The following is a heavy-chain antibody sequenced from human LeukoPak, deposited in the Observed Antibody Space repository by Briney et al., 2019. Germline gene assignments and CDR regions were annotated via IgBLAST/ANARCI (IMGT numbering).Heavy chain of an antibody. CDR3: ARVIVATIVDY. Sequence: GASVKVSCKASGYTFTSYGISRVRQAPGQGLEWMGWISAYNGNTNYAQKLQGRVTMTTDTSTSTAYMELRSLRSDDTAAYYCARVIVATIVDYWGQGTLVTVSS. CDR1: GYTFTSYG. V-gene: IGHV1-18*01. CDR2: ISAYNGNT. D-gene: IGHD5-12*01. J-gene: IGHJ4*02.